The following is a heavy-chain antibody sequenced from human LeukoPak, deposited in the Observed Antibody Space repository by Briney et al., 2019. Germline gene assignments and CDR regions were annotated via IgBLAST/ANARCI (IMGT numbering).Heavy chain of an antibody. D-gene: IGHD6-13*01. V-gene: IGHV4-34*01. CDR3: ARLRAAAGKKGYFDY. Sequence: PSETLSLTCAVYGGSFSGYYWSWIRQPPGKGLEWIGEINHSGSTNYNPSLKSRVTISVDTSKNQFSPKLSSVTAADTAVYYCARLRAAAGKKGYFDYWGQGTLVTVSS. J-gene: IGHJ4*02. CDR1: GGSFSGYY. CDR2: INHSGST.